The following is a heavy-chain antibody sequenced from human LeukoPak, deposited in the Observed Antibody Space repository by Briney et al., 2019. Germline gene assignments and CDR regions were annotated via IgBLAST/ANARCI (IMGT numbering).Heavy chain of an antibody. Sequence: SETLSLTCTVSSASISSSPYYWAWIRQSPGEGLEWIGTISYSGTTYFNPSHMSRVSISVDTSKNHFSLKLSSMTAADTAVYYCAANSADYNTLGSSYKVWGQGTLVTVSS. D-gene: IGHD3-10*01. J-gene: IGHJ4*02. CDR3: AANSADYNTLGSSYKV. CDR2: ISYSGTT. CDR1: SASISSSPYY. V-gene: IGHV4-39*02.